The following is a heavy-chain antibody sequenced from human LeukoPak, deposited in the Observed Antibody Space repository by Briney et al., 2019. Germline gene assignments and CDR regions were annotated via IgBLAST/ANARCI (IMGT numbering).Heavy chain of an antibody. D-gene: IGHD1-26*01. CDR1: GFTFTSYS. CDR2: ISSSSSTI. Sequence: GGSLGLSCAASGFTFTSYSINWGRQAPGKGLEWVSYISSSSSTIYYSGSVKGRFTISRDNAKNSVYLQMNSLSDEDTAVYYCARQREFDYWGQGTLVTVSS. J-gene: IGHJ4*02. V-gene: IGHV3-48*02. CDR3: ARQREFDY.